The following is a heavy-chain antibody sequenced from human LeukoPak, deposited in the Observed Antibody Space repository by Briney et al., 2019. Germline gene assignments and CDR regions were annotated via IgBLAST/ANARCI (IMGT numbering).Heavy chain of an antibody. D-gene: IGHD4-17*01. CDR1: GFTFRSYW. J-gene: IGHJ4*02. V-gene: IGHV3-48*03. CDR3: AREGSYGDYVDFDY. Sequence: PGGPLRLSCAASGFTFRSYWMSWVRQAPGKGLEWVSYISSSGSTIYYADSVKGRFTISRDNAKNSLYLQMNSLRAEDTAVYYCAREGSYGDYVDFDYWGQGTLVTVSS. CDR2: ISSSGSTI.